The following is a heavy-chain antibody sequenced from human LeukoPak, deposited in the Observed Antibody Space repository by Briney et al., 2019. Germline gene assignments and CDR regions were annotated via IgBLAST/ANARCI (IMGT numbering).Heavy chain of an antibody. CDR3: ARDNGEVPAAIWSLFDP. V-gene: IGHV4-59*01. Sequence: PSETLSLTCTVSGGSISSYNWSWIRQPPGKGLEWIGYIYYSGSTNYNPSLKSRVTISVDTSKNQFSLKLSSVTAADTAVYYCARDNGEVPAAIWSLFDPWGQGTLVTVSS. J-gene: IGHJ5*02. CDR2: IYYSGST. CDR1: GGSISSYN. D-gene: IGHD2-2*02.